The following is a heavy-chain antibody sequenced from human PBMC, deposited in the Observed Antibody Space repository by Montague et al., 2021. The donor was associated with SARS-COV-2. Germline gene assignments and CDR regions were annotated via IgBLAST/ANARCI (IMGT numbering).Heavy chain of an antibody. J-gene: IGHJ4*02. Sequence: SETLSLTCTVSDGSVISTYPHWHWVRQSPGRGLEWIGGYLFRIDTADYNASLRSRVTISVDTSKNQSSLKLTSVTAADTAVYYCTRGIDSYKTGYWGQGIQVTVSS. CDR1: DGSVISTYPH. V-gene: IGHV4-61*01. CDR3: TRGIDSYKTGY. D-gene: IGHD6-13*01. CDR2: LFRIDTA.